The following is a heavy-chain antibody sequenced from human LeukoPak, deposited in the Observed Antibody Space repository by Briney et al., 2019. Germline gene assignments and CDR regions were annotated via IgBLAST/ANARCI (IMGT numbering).Heavy chain of an antibody. CDR1: RISFSSYA. D-gene: IGHD3-22*01. CDR2: ISGSGGST. V-gene: IGHV3-23*01. Sequence: GASLRLSRAASRISFSSYAMSWVRQAPGKGLEWVSAISGSGGSTYYADSVKGRFTISRDNSKNTLYLQMNSLRAEDTAVYCCAKDQGYYDSSGYFPLGFYFDYWGQGTLVTVSS. J-gene: IGHJ4*02. CDR3: AKDQGYYDSSGYFPLGFYFDY.